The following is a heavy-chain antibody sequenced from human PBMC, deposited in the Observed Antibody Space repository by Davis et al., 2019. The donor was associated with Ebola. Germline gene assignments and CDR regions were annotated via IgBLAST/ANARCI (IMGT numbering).Heavy chain of an antibody. D-gene: IGHD2-21*02. V-gene: IGHV3-48*03. CDR3: ARDQAYCGGDCYPPYGMDV. CDR2: ISSSGSTI. J-gene: IGHJ6*02. CDR1: GFTLSSYE. Sequence: GGSLRLSCAASGFTLSSYEMNWVRQAPGKGLEWVSYISSSGSTIYYADSVKGRFTISRDNAKNSLYLQMNSLRAEDTAVYYCARDQAYCGGDCYPPYGMDVWGQGTTVTVSS.